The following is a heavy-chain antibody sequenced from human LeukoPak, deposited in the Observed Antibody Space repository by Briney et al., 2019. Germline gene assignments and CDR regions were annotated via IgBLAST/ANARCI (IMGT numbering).Heavy chain of an antibody. Sequence: GSLRLSCAASGFTFSSYAMSWVRQAPGKGLEWVSAISGSGGSTYYADSVKGRFTISRDNSKNTLYLQMNSLRAEDTAVYYCARGGVSTYYYDSSGYYLPRGYFDYWGQGTLVTVSS. CDR1: GFTFSSYA. CDR3: ARGGVSTYYYDSSGYYLPRGYFDY. D-gene: IGHD3-22*01. V-gene: IGHV3-23*01. J-gene: IGHJ4*02. CDR2: ISGSGGST.